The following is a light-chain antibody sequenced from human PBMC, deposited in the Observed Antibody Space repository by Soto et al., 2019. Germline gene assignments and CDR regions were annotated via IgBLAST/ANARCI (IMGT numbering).Light chain of an antibody. CDR2: EDS. J-gene: IGLJ1*01. V-gene: IGLV2-23*01. CDR3: CSYAGRSTYV. CDR1: SSDFGSYNL. Sequence: SALAQPASVSGSPGQSITVSCTGTSSDFGSYNLVSWYQQHPGKAPKLMIYEDSKRPSGVSNRFSGSKSGNTASLTISGLQAEDDADYYCCSYAGRSTYVFGTGTKVTVL.